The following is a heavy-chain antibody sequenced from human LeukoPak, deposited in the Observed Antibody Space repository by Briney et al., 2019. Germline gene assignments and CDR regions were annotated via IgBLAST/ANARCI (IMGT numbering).Heavy chain of an antibody. V-gene: IGHV3-53*01. D-gene: IGHD6-19*01. CDR1: GLIVSSNF. CDR2: IYGGGST. J-gene: IGHJ4*02. Sequence: GGSLRLSCAATGLIVSSNFMSWVRQAPGKGLEGGSVIYGGGSTYYADSVKGRFTISRDTPKNTLYLQMNSLRVEDTAVYYCASWPVGWYGEDSWGQGTLVTVSS. CDR3: ASWPVGWYGEDS.